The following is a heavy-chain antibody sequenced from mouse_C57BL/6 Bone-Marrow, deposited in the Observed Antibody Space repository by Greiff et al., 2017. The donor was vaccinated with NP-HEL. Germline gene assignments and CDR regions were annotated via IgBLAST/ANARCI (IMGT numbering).Heavy chain of an antibody. V-gene: IGHV1-26*01. CDR1: GYTFTDYY. Sequence: EVQLQQSGPELVKPGASVKISCKASGYTFTDYYMNWVKQSHGKSLEWIGDINPNNGGTSYNQKFKGKATLTVDKSTITAYMELRSLTSEDSAVYYCARRFYYGKWVLAYWGQGTLVTVSA. J-gene: IGHJ3*01. CDR2: INPNNGGT. D-gene: IGHD2-1*01. CDR3: ARRFYYGKWVLAY.